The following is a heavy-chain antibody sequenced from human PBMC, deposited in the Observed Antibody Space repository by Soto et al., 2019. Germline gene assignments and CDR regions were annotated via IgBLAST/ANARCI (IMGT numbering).Heavy chain of an antibody. CDR1: GFTFSSYA. V-gene: IGHV3-23*01. CDR2: ISGSGGST. Sequence: QTGGSLRLSCAASGFTFSSYAMSWVRQAPGKGLEWVSAISGSGGSTYYADSVKGRFTISRDNSKNTLYLQMNSLRAEDTAVYYCAKDQYYAVAGLTHDAFDIWGQGTMVTVSS. CDR3: AKDQYYAVAGLTHDAFDI. J-gene: IGHJ3*02. D-gene: IGHD6-19*01.